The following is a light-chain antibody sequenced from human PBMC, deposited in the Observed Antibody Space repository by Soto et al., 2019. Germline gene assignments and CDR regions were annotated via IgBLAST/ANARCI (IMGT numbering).Light chain of an antibody. J-gene: IGKJ3*01. Sequence: EIVLTQSPATLCLSPVERATLSCRASQSVSRNLAWYQQKPGQAPRLLIYDASNRATGIPARFSGSGSVTDFTLTISSLEPEDFAVYYCQQRSNWATFGPGTKVD. CDR2: DAS. V-gene: IGKV3-11*01. CDR1: QSVSRN. CDR3: QQRSNWAT.